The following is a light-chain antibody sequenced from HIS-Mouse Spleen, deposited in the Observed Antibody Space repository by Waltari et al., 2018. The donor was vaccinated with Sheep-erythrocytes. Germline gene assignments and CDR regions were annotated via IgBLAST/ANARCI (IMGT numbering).Light chain of an antibody. CDR2: DVS. Sequence: QSALTQPASVSGSPGQSITISCTGTSSDVGGYNYVSWYQQHPGKAPNPMLYDVSTRPSGVSNRFSGSKSGNTASLTISGLQAEDEADYYCSSYTSSSTLVVFGGGTKLTVL. CDR3: SSYTSSSTLVV. CDR1: SSDVGGYNY. J-gene: IGLJ2*01. V-gene: IGLV2-14*03.